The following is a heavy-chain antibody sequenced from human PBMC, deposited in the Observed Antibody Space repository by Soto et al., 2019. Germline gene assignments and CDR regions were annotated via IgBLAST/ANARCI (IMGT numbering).Heavy chain of an antibody. J-gene: IGHJ5*02. Sequence: EVQLLESGGGLVQPGGSLRLSCAASGFTFSSYAMSWVRQAPGKGLEWVSAISGSGGSTYYADSVKGRFTISRDNSKNTLYLQMNSLRAEDTAVYYCAKDRSPEITIIGVVLRPNWFDPWGQGTLVTVST. D-gene: IGHD3-3*01. V-gene: IGHV3-23*01. CDR3: AKDRSPEITIIGVVLRPNWFDP. CDR1: GFTFSSYA. CDR2: ISGSGGST.